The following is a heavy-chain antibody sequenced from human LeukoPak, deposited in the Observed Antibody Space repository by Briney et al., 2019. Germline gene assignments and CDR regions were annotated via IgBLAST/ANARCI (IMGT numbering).Heavy chain of an antibody. J-gene: IGHJ5*02. CDR2: VNHSGST. Sequence: PSETLSLTCAVYGGSFSGYYWSWIRQPPGKGLEWIGEVNHSGSTNYNPSLKSRVTISVDTSKNQFSLKLSSVTAADTAVYYCAREADYDILTGSSWFDPWGQGTLVTVSS. V-gene: IGHV4-34*01. CDR1: GGSFSGYY. D-gene: IGHD3-9*01. CDR3: AREADYDILTGSSWFDP.